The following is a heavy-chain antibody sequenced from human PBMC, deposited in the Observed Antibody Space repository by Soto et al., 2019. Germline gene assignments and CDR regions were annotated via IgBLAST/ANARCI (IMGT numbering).Heavy chain of an antibody. D-gene: IGHD6-13*01. V-gene: IGHV4-59*01. CDR1: GGSISSYY. J-gene: IGHJ6*02. Sequence: PSETLSLTCTVSGGSISSYYWSWIRQPPGKGLEWIGYIYYSGSTNYNPSLKSRVSISVDMSKNQFSLKLSSVTAADTAVYYCARALGSSSWYHYYYGMDVWGQGTTVTVSS. CDR2: IYYSGST. CDR3: ARALGSSSWYHYYYGMDV.